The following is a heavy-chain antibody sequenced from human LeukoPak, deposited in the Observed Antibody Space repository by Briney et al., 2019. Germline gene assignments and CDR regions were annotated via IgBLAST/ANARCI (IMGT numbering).Heavy chain of an antibody. CDR1: GYTFTGYY. D-gene: IGHD2-21*02. CDR2: INPNSGGT. J-gene: IGHJ3*01. V-gene: IGHV1-2*02. Sequence: GASVKVSCKASGYTFTGYYMHWVRQAPGQGLEWIGWINPNSGGTNYAQKFQGRVTMTRDTSISTAYMELSRLRSEDTAVYYCARRRCGGDCYSDGFDAWGQGTVVTVSS. CDR3: ARRRCGGDCYSDGFDA.